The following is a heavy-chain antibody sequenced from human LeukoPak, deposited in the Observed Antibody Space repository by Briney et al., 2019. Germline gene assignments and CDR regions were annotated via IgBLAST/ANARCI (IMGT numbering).Heavy chain of an antibody. CDR1: GFTFSSYA. Sequence: GGSLRLSCAASGFTFSSYAMSWVRQAPGKGLEWVAVISYDGSNKYYADSVKGRFTISRDNPKNTMYLQMGSLRAEDMAVYYCARDRYSSSWYGDAFDIWGQGTMVTVSS. CDR3: ARDRYSSSWYGDAFDI. J-gene: IGHJ3*02. CDR2: ISYDGSNK. D-gene: IGHD6-13*01. V-gene: IGHV3-30*14.